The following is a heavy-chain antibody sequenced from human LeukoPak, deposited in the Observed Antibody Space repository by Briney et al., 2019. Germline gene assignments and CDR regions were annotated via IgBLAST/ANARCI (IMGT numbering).Heavy chain of an antibody. CDR1: GFTFSSYW. V-gene: IGHV3-7*01. CDR2: IKQDGSEK. J-gene: IGHJ4*02. CDR3: ARELERHYDILTGYTFDY. Sequence: GGSLRLSCAASGFTFSSYWMSWDRQAPGKGLEWVANIKQDGSEKYYVDSVKGRFTISRDNAKNSLYLQMNSLRAEDTAVYYCARELERHYDILTGYTFDYWGQGTLVTVSS. D-gene: IGHD3-9*01.